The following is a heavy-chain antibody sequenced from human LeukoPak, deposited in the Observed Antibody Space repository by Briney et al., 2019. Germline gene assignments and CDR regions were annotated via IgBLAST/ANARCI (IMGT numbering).Heavy chain of an antibody. V-gene: IGHV1-2*02. D-gene: IGHD2-2*02. CDR3: ARDLCTSCYISDAFDI. CDR1: GYTFTGYY. J-gene: IGHJ3*02. CDR2: INPNSGGT. Sequence: ASVKVSCKASGYTFTGYYMHWVRQAPGQGLEWMGWINPNSGGTNYAQKFQGRVTMTRDTSISTAYMELSRLRSDDTAVYYCARDLCTSCYISDAFDIWGQGTMVTVSS.